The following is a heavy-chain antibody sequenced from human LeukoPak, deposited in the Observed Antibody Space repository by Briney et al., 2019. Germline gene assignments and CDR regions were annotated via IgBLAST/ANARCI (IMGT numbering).Heavy chain of an antibody. CDR3: AKDRPLEYSSSKDAFDI. CDR1: GFTFSSYA. Sequence: GGSLRLSCAASGFTFSSYAMSWVRQAPGKGLEWVSAISGSGGSTYYADFVKGRFTISRDNSKNTLYLQMNSLRAEDTAVYYCAKDRPLEYSSSKDAFDIWGQGTMVTVSS. J-gene: IGHJ3*02. D-gene: IGHD6-6*01. CDR2: ISGSGGST. V-gene: IGHV3-23*01.